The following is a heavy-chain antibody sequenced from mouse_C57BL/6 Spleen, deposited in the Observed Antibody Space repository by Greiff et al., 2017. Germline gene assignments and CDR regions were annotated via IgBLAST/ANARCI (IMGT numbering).Heavy chain of an antibody. D-gene: IGHD1-1*01. V-gene: IGHV1-4*01. CDR1: GYTFTSYT. Sequence: VQLQQSGAELARPGASVKMSCKASGYTFTSYTMHWVKQRPGQGLEWIGYINPSSGYTKYNQKFKDKATLTADKSSSTAYMQLSSLTSEDSAVYYCARSNYYGSRGDYYAMDYWGQGTSVTVSS. CDR2: INPSSGYT. CDR3: ARSNYYGSRGDYYAMDY. J-gene: IGHJ4*01.